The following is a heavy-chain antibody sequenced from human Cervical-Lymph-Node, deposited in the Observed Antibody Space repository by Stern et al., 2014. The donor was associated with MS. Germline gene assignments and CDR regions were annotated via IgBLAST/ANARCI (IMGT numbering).Heavy chain of an antibody. CDR3: ARGLLGSENAFDI. CDR1: GYTFTSYG. V-gene: IGHV1-18*01. J-gene: IGHJ3*02. D-gene: IGHD2-15*01. Sequence: QVQPVQSGPAVKQPAASVKVSCKASGYTFTSYGISWVRQAPGHGLEWMGWIGAYNGNTNYAQKLQGRVTMTTDTSTSTAYMELRSLRSDDTAVYYCARGLLGSENAFDIWGQGTMVTVSS. CDR2: IGAYNGNT.